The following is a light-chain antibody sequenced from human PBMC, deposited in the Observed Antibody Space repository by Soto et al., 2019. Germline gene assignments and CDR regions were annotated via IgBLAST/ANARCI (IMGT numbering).Light chain of an antibody. V-gene: IGKV3-20*01. CDR1: QSVSSSY. Sequence: EIVLTQSPGTLSLSPGERATLSCRASQSVSSSYLAWYQQKPGQAPRLLIYGASSRATGIPDRFSGSGSGTDFTLTISRLEPEDFAVYYCQQYGSSPRGFLTFGGGTKVEIK. CDR3: QQYGSSPRGFLT. J-gene: IGKJ4*01. CDR2: GAS.